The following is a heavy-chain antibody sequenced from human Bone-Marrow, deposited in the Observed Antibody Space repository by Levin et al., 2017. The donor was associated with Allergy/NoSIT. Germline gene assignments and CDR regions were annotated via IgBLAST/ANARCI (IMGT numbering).Heavy chain of an antibody. J-gene: IGHJ5*02. V-gene: IGHV4-59*08. CDR3: ARTHNNGYFGAWFDP. CDR2: ISYSGSA. Sequence: KASETLSLICTVSGGSIISYYWSWIRQCPGKGLEWLGYISYSGSAHYNPSLNSRATILVDTSKNQVSLKLTSVTAADTAVYYCARTHNNGYFGAWFDPWGQGTQVTVSS. CDR1: GGSIISYY. D-gene: IGHD5-24*01.